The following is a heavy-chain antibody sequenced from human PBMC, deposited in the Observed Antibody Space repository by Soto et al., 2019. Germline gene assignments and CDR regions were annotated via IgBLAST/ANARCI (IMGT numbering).Heavy chain of an antibody. J-gene: IGHJ4*03. V-gene: IGHV1-18*01. CDR1: GYTFTSYG. D-gene: IGHD6-13*01. CDR3: SRAGNSYSSSWYSFLGRYYSGWEV. CDR2: ISAYNGNT. Sequence: GASVKVSCKASGYTFTSYGISWVRQAPGQGLEWMGWISAYNGNTNYAQKLQGRVTMTTDTSTSTAYMELRSLRSDDTAVYYCSRAGNSYSSSWYSFLGRYYSGWEVGAQGPRVTVP.